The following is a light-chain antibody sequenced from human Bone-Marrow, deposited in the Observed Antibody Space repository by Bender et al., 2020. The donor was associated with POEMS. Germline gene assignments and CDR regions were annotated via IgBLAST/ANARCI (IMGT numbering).Light chain of an antibody. CDR2: GNG. V-gene: IGLV1-40*01. J-gene: IGLJ2*01. CDR1: RSNIGAGYD. CDR3: CAYAGSSTLV. Sequence: QSVLTQPPSVSGAPGQRVTISCTGSRSNIGAGYDVHWYQQLPGTAPKLLVYGNGNRPSGVPDRFSGSKSGNTASLTISGLQPEDEADYYCCAYAGSSTLVFGGGTKLTVL.